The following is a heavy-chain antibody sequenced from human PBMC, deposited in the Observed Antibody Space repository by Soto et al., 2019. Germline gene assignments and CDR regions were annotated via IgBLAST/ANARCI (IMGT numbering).Heavy chain of an antibody. V-gene: IGHV3-74*01. CDR1: GFLFRSYW. D-gene: IGHD1-1*01. CDR3: VRGTSAWKGVDV. CDR2: IRPDGSNT. Sequence: PGGSLRLSCVPSGFLFRSYWMHWVRQTPAKGLVWVSEIRPDGSNTNYADSVRGRFTMSRDNAKNALYLQMNSLRVEDTGVYYCVRGTSAWKGVDVWGQGTTVTVS. J-gene: IGHJ6*02.